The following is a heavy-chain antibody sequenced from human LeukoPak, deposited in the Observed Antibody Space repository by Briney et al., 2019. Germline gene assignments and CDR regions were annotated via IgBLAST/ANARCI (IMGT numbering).Heavy chain of an antibody. Sequence: SGTLSLTCTVSGGSISNRSYYWGWIRQPPGKGLEWIGNIYYSGNTYYNPSLKSRVTISVDTSNNQFSLRLSSVSAADAAVYYCARLSYRTGWYGDNFDYWGQGTLVTVSS. CDR2: IYYSGNT. CDR3: ARLSYRTGWYGDNFDY. J-gene: IGHJ4*02. V-gene: IGHV4-39*01. D-gene: IGHD6-19*01. CDR1: GGSISNRSYY.